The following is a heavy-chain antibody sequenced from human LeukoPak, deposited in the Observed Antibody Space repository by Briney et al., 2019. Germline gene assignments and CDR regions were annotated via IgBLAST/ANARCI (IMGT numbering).Heavy chain of an antibody. V-gene: IGHV1-46*01. D-gene: IGHD1-26*01. CDR1: GYTFTSYD. J-gene: IGHJ5*02. Sequence: GASVKVSCKASGYTFTSYDINWVRQATGQELEWMGLINPTGDSTGYAQKFQGRVTMTRDMSTSTDFMELSSLRSEDTAVYYCARDNSVGDNAWWFDPWGQGTLVTVSS. CDR2: INPTGDST. CDR3: ARDNSVGDNAWWFDP.